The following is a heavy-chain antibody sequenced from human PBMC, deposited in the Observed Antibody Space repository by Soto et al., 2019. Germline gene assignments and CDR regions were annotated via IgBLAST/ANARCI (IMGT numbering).Heavy chain of an antibody. J-gene: IGHJ4*02. CDR3: ARDIGLWFGESRSCLDY. D-gene: IGHD3-10*01. Sequence: GASVKVSCKASGYTFTSYAMHWVRQAPGQRLEWMGWINAGNGNTKYSQKFQGRVTITRDTSASTAYMELSSLRSEDTAVYYCARDIGLWFGESRSCLDYWGQGTLVTVSS. CDR2: INAGNGNT. V-gene: IGHV1-3*01. CDR1: GYTFTSYA.